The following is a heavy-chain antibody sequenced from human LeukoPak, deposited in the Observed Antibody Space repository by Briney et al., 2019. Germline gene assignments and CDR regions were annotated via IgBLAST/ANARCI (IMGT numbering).Heavy chain of an antibody. V-gene: IGHV4-39*01. CDR2: ISHTGST. Sequence: SETLSLTCTVSGGSISSRSLSWGWIRQPPGKGLEWIGNISHTGSTYYNPSLESRVTLSVAASKNQFSLKLSYVTAADTAVYYCTRQFLDVSNWFDPWGQGALVTVSS. J-gene: IGHJ5*02. CDR1: GGSISSRSLS. D-gene: IGHD1-1*01. CDR3: TRQFLDVSNWFDP.